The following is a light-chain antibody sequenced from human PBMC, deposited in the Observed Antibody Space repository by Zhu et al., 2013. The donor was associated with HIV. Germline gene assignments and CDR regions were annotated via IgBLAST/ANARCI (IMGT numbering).Light chain of an antibody. V-gene: IGLV1-40*01. CDR2: GDT. J-gene: IGLJ2*01. CDR3: ASYAGSRVA. Sequence: QSVLTQPPSVSGAPGQRVTISCTGSSSNIGAGYDVHWYQQLPGTAPKLLIYGDTNRPSGVPDRFSGSKSGTSASLAITGLQSDDEAAYYCASYAGSRVAFGGGTKLTVL. CDR1: SSNIGAGYD.